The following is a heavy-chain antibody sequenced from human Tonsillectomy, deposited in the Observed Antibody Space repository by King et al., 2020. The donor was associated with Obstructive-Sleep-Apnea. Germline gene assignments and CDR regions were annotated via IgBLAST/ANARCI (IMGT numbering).Heavy chain of an antibody. CDR2: ISYDGSNK. J-gene: IGHJ6*02. CDR1: GFTFSSFG. V-gene: IGHV3-30*18. D-gene: IGHD3-10*01. CDR3: AKYSLYTSGSYAMDV. Sequence: QLVQSGGGVVQPGRSLRLSCAASGFTFSSFGMHWVRQAPGKGLEWVAVISYDGSNKYYADSVKGRFTISRDNSKNTLYLQMNSLRAGDTAVYYCAKYSLYTSGSYAMDVWGQGTTVTVSS.